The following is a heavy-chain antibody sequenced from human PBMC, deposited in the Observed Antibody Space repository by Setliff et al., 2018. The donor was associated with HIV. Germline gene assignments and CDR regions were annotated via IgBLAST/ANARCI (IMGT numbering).Heavy chain of an antibody. CDR1: GGSISSSSYY. CDR2: IYYSGST. CDR3: ARRWGIRGYSS. Sequence: PSETLSLTCTVSGGSISSSSYYWGWIRQPPGKGLEWIGNIYYSGSTYYNPSLKSRVTISVDTSENQFSLRLSSVTAADTAVYYCARRWGIRGYSSWGQGTLVTVSS. V-gene: IGHV4-39*01. D-gene: IGHD5-18*01. J-gene: IGHJ5*02.